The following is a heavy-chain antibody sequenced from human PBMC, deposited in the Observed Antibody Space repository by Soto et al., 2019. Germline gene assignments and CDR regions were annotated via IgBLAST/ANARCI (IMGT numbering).Heavy chain of an antibody. CDR2: IYHSGST. CDR1: GGSISSSNW. J-gene: IGHJ4*02. D-gene: IGHD3-16*02. CDR3: ARDMGNYDYVWGSYRPGYYFDY. V-gene: IGHV4-4*02. Sequence: SETLSLTCAVSGGSISSSNWWSWVRQPPGKGLEWIGEIYHSGSTNYNPSLKSRVTISVDKSKNQFSLKLSSVTAADTAVYYCARDMGNYDYVWGSYRPGYYFDYWGQGTLVTVS.